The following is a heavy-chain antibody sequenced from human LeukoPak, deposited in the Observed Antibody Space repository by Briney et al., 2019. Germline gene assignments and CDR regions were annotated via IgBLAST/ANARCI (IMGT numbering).Heavy chain of an antibody. J-gene: IGHJ4*02. V-gene: IGHV1-69*05. CDR3: ARDRVSRSYSGYFDY. Sequence: GASVKVSCKASGGTFRSYAISWVRQAPRQGLEWMGRIIPIFGTANYAQKFQGRVTITTDESTSTAYMELSSLRSEDTAVYYCARDRVSRSYSGYFDYWGQGTLVTVSS. D-gene: IGHD1-26*01. CDR2: IIPIFGTA. CDR1: GGTFRSYA.